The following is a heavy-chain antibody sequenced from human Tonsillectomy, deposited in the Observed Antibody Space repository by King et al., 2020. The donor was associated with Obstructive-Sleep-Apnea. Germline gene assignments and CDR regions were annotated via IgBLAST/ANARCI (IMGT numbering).Heavy chain of an antibody. CDR3: AVYYSSSWRYGMDV. Sequence: VQLVESGGGVVQPGRSLRLSCAASGFTFSSYGMHWVRQAPGKGLEWGAVISYAGSDKYYADSVKGRFTISRDNSKNTLYLQMNSLRAEDTAVYYCAVYYSSSWRYGMDVWGQGTTVTVSS. J-gene: IGHJ6*02. V-gene: IGHV3-30*03. CDR2: ISYAGSDK. D-gene: IGHD6-13*01. CDR1: GFTFSSYG.